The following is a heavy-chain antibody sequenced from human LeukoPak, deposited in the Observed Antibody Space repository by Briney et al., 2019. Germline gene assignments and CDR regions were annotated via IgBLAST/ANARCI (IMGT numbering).Heavy chain of an antibody. CDR2: IYYSGST. CDR3: ARHDLLYYYDSSGPAWFDP. V-gene: IGHV4-39*01. J-gene: IGHJ5*02. CDR1: GGSISSSSYY. D-gene: IGHD3-22*01. Sequence: PSETLSLTCTVSGGSISSSSYYWGWIRQPPGEGLEWIGSIYYSGSTYYNPSLKSRVTISVDTSKNQFSLKLSSVTAADTAVYYCARHDLLYYYDSSGPAWFDPWGQGTLVTVSS.